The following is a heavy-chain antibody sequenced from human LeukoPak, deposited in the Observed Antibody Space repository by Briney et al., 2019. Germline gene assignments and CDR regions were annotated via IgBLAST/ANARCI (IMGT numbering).Heavy chain of an antibody. CDR3: AKDVRTVAGPSFFDY. V-gene: IGHV3-23*01. D-gene: IGHD6-19*01. Sequence: GGSLRLSCAASGFTFSSYGMNWVRQAPGKGLEWVSGIISSGASTYYANSVKGRFTISRDNSKNTLFLQMTSLRAEDTAVYYCAKDVRTVAGPSFFDYWGQGTLVTVSS. CDR2: IISSGAST. J-gene: IGHJ4*02. CDR1: GFTFSSYG.